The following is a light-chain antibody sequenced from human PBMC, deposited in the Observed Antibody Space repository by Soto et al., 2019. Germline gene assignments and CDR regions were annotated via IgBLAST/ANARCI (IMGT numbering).Light chain of an antibody. Sequence: QSALTQPASVSGAPGQSITISCTGTSSDVGGYNYVSWYQHHPGKAPKLMIYDVTNRPSGVSNRFSGSKSGNTASLTITGLQAEDEADYYCPSYTTSRPCLVFGGGTKLTVL. CDR2: DVT. J-gene: IGLJ3*02. CDR1: SSDVGGYNY. V-gene: IGLV2-14*03. CDR3: PSYTTSRPCLV.